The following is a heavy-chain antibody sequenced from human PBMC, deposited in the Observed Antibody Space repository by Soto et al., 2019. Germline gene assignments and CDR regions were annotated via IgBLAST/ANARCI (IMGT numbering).Heavy chain of an antibody. CDR3: ARGRGGGYSYGLDY. Sequence: SETLSLTCTVSGVFVSSGSYYWSWIRQSPGKGLEWIGYIYYGGNTNYNPSLKSRVTISVDASKNQFSLKLTSVAAADTAVYYCARGRGGGYSYGLDYWGQGTLVTVS. J-gene: IGHJ4*02. CDR2: IYYGGNT. CDR1: GVFVSSGSYY. V-gene: IGHV4-61*01. D-gene: IGHD5-18*01.